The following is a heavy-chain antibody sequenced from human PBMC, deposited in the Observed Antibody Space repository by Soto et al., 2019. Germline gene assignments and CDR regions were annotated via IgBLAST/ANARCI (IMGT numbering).Heavy chain of an antibody. Sequence: QMQLVQPGAEVRMPGSSVKVSCKASGGTFSTYSINWVRQAPGQGLEWMGGIIPLFGTTNYAQKFKGRVTITADESTSTAYMELSSLRAEDAAVYYCARGATHGSSWYFWFDPWGQGTLVTVSS. CDR1: GGTFSTYS. V-gene: IGHV1-69*01. D-gene: IGHD6-13*01. CDR2: IIPLFGTT. CDR3: ARGATHGSSWYFWFDP. J-gene: IGHJ5*02.